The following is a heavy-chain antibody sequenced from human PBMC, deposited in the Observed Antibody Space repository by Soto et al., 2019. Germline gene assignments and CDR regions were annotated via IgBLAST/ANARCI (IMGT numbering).Heavy chain of an antibody. CDR2: ISAYNGNT. CDR3: ARGCSGGSCYSGWFAP. V-gene: IGHV1-18*01. D-gene: IGHD2-15*01. CDR1: GYTFTSYG. J-gene: IGHJ5*02. Sequence: QVQLVQSGAEVKKPGASEKVSCKASGYTFTSYGISWVRQAPGQGLEWMGWISAYNGNTNYAQKLQGRVTMTTDTPPSTANRELRSLRSDDTAVYYCARGCSGGSCYSGWFAPWGQGTLVTLSS.